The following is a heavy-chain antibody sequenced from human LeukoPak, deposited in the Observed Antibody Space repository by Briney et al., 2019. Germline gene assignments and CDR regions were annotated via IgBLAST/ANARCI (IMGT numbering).Heavy chain of an antibody. CDR3: ARGGRIQLERRGYFDY. J-gene: IGHJ4*02. V-gene: IGHV3-23*01. Sequence: PGGSLRLSCAASGFTFSSYAMSWVRQAPGKGLEWVSATSSSDAGTYHADSVRGRFTISRDNSKNTLYLQMNSLRAEDTAVYYCARGGRIQLERRGYFDYWGQGTLVTVSS. CDR1: GFTFSSYA. CDR2: TSSSDAGT. D-gene: IGHD1-1*01.